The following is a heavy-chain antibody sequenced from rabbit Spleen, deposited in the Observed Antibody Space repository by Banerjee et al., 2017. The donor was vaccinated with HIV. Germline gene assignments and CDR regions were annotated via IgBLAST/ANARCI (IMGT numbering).Heavy chain of an antibody. CDR2: IDVGDGST. Sequence: QQLVESGGGLVKPGASLTLTCTASGFSFSGGYDMCWVRQAPGKGLEWIACIDVGDGSTDYASWAKGRFTISKTSSTTVTLQMTSLTAADTATYFCARDTGSGHYIDAYFDLWGPGTLVTVS. D-gene: IGHD1-1*01. J-gene: IGHJ4*01. CDR3: ARDTGSGHYIDAYFDL. V-gene: IGHV1S40*01. CDR1: GFSFSGGYD.